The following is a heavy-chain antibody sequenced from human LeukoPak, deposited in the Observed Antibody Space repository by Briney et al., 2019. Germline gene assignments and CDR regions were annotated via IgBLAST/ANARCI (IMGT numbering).Heavy chain of an antibody. CDR3: AKEYYGDYHRGGPFDY. CDR1: GFTFSSYA. D-gene: IGHD4-17*01. J-gene: IGHJ4*02. V-gene: IGHV3-23*01. Sequence: PGGSLRLSCAASGFTFSSYAMSWVRQAPGKGLEWVSAISGSGGSTYYADSVKGRFTISRDNSKNTLYLQMNSLRAEDTAVYYCAKEYYGDYHRGGPFDYWGQGTLVTVSS. CDR2: ISGSGGST.